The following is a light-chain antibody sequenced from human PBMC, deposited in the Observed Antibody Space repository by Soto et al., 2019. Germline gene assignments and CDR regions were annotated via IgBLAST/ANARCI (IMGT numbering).Light chain of an antibody. CDR2: EDN. J-gene: IGLJ3*02. CDR3: QSYDSFNWV. CDR1: SGSIASNY. Sequence: NFMLTQPHSVSESPGKTVTISCTRSSGSIASNYVQWYQQRPGSAPTTVIYEDNQRPSGVPDRFSGSIDTSPNSASLTISGLKTEDEADYYCQSYDSFNWVFGGGTKLTVL. V-gene: IGLV6-57*04.